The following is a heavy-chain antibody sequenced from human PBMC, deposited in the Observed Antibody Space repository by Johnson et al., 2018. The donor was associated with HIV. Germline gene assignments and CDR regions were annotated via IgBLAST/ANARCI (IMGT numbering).Heavy chain of an antibody. CDR1: GFTFSNYA. D-gene: IGHD3-22*01. J-gene: IGHJ3*01. V-gene: IGHV3-30-3*01. CDR3: ARGGTYYYDRPYDAFDL. CDR2: ISYDGNNK. Sequence: QVQLVESGGGVVQPGRSLRLSCAASGFTFSNYAIHWVRQPPGKGLEWVAVISYDGNNKYYADSVKGRFTISRDNSKNTLYLQMNSLKTEDTAVYYCARGGTYYYDRPYDAFDLWGQGTMVTVSS.